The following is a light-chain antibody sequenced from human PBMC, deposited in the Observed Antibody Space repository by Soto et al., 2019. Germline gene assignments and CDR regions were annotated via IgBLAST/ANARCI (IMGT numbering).Light chain of an antibody. CDR1: QSVSSY. CDR2: GAS. CDR3: QHYNNWPWT. V-gene: IGKV3-11*01. Sequence: EIGLTQSPATLSWSRGGRATLPRRASQSVSSYLAWYQQKPGQAPRLLIYGASSRATGIPDRFSGSGSGTDFTLTISRLEPEDFAVYYCQHYNNWPWTFGQGTKVDIK. J-gene: IGKJ1*01.